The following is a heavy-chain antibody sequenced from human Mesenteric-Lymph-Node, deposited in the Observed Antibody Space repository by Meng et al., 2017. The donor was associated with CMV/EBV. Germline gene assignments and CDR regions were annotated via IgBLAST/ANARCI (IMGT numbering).Heavy chain of an antibody. Sequence: SETLSLTCFVSGDSISSGYYWGWIRQPPGKGLEWIGYIYYSGSTNYNPSLKSRVTISVDTSKNQFSLKLSSVTAADTAVYYCARAEGVLQSDAFDIWGQGTMVTVSS. CDR1: GDSISSGYY. CDR3: ARAEGVLQSDAFDI. J-gene: IGHJ3*02. V-gene: IGHV4-61*01. D-gene: IGHD4-11*01. CDR2: IYYSGST.